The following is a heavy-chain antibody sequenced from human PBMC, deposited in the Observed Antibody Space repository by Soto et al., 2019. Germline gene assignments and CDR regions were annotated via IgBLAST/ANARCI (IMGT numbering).Heavy chain of an antibody. V-gene: IGHV1-2*04. J-gene: IGHJ6*02. D-gene: IGHD1-1*01. CDR2: INPNSGGT. CDR3: ARDGLAKGTGNYYGMDV. Sequence: GASVKVSCKASGYTFTGYYMHWVRQAPGQGLEWMGWINPNSGGTNYAQKFQGWVTMTRDTSISTAYMELSRLRSDDTAVYYCARDGLAKGTGNYYGMDVWGQGTTVTVSS. CDR1: GYTFTGYY.